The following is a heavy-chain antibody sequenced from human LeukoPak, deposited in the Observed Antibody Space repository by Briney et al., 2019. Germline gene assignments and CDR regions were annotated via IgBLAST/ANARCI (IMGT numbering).Heavy chain of an antibody. CDR1: GFTFDDYG. CDR3: AREIAYCGGDCYSNPGDY. V-gene: IGHV3-20*04. Sequence: GGSLRLSCAASGFTFDDYGMSWVRQAPGKGLEFVSGINWNGGSTVYADSVKGRFTISRDNAKNSLYLQMNSLRAEDTALYYCAREIAYCGGDCYSNPGDYWGQGTLVTVSS. D-gene: IGHD2-21*02. CDR2: INWNGGST. J-gene: IGHJ4*02.